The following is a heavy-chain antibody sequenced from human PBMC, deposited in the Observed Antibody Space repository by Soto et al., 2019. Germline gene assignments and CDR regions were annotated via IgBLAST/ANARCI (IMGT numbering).Heavy chain of an antibody. CDR1: GYTFTSYA. CDR3: ARIVVVPAANLH. D-gene: IGHD2-2*01. J-gene: IGHJ4*02. Sequence: ASVKVSCKASGYTFTSYAMHWVRQAPGQRLEWMGWINAGNGNTKYSQKFQGRVTITRDTSASTAYMELSSLRSEDTAVYYCARIVVVPAANLHWGQGTLVTVSS. V-gene: IGHV1-3*01. CDR2: INAGNGNT.